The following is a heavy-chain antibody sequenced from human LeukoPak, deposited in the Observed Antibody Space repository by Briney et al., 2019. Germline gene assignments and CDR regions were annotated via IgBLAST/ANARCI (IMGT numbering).Heavy chain of an antibody. D-gene: IGHD3-10*01. V-gene: IGHV3-66*01. J-gene: IGHJ6*03. CDR3: ARVWYGSGSLYYYYYYMDV. CDR2: IYSGGRT. CDR1: GFTVSSNY. Sequence: GGSLRLSCAASGFTVSSNYMSWVRQAPGEGLEWVSVIYSGGRTYYADSVKGRFTISRDNSKNTLYLQMNSLRAEDTAVYYCARVWYGSGSLYYYYYYMDVWGKGTTVTISS.